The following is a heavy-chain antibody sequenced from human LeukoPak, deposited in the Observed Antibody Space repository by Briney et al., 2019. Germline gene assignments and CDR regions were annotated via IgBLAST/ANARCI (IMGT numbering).Heavy chain of an antibody. CDR1: GFTFSSYA. CDR2: ISGSGGST. CDR3: ARRSVYQFDY. V-gene: IGHV3-23*01. J-gene: IGHJ4*02. Sequence: GGSLRLSCAASGFTFSSYAMSWVRQAPGKGLEWVSGISGSGGSTHYTDPVKGRFTISRDNSKNTLNLQMNSLRAEDTAVYYCARRSVYQFDYWGQGTLITVSS. D-gene: IGHD3-3*01.